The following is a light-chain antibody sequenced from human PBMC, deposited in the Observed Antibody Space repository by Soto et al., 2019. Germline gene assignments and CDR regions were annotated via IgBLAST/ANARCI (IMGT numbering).Light chain of an antibody. V-gene: IGLV1-51*01. J-gene: IGLJ2*01. Sequence: QSVLTQPPSVSAAPGQKVTISCSGSSANIVSNYVSWYQHLPGTAPKLVIYDSDKRPSEIPDRFSGSKSGTSATLDVTGLQTGDEADYYCGAWDSSLSVVVFGGGTKLTVL. CDR3: GAWDSSLSVVV. CDR1: SANIVSNY. CDR2: DSD.